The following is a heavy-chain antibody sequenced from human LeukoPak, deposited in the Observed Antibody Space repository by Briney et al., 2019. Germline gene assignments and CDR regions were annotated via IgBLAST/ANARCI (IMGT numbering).Heavy chain of an antibody. Sequence: SETLSLTCTVSGGSLSSYYWSWIRQPPGKGLEWIGYIYYSGSTNYNPSLKSRVTISVDTSKNQFSLKLSSVTAADTAVYYCARLPARYYYDSSGSCFDYWGQGTLVTVSS. CDR1: GGSLSSYY. J-gene: IGHJ4*02. CDR2: IYYSGST. D-gene: IGHD3-22*01. CDR3: ARLPARYYYDSSGSCFDY. V-gene: IGHV4-59*08.